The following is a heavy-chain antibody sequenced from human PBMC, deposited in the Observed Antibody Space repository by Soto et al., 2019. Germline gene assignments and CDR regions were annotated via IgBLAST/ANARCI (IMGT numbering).Heavy chain of an antibody. V-gene: IGHV1-8*01. Sequence: QVQLVQSGAEVKKPGASVKVSCKASGYTFISYDINWVRQATGKGLELMGWMNPNTGDTGYAQKFQGRVTMTRNTSINTANLELSSLRSDDTAVYFCARGDGYIFDSWGQGTLVTVSS. J-gene: IGHJ4*02. CDR1: GYTFISYD. CDR2: MNPNTGDT. CDR3: ARGDGYIFDS. D-gene: IGHD5-12*01.